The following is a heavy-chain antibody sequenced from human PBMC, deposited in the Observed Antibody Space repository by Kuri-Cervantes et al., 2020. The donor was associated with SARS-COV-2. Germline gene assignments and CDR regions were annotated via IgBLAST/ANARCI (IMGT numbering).Heavy chain of an antibody. CDR3: ARNSAFSSSWPLDN. J-gene: IGHJ4*02. CDR1: GGSITSSAYY. V-gene: IGHV4-39*01. D-gene: IGHD6-13*01. Sequence: SETLSLTCTVSGGSITSSAYYWGWVRQPPGKGLEWIATIYHSGSTYYNPSLKSRVTISIDTPKNQFSLKLSSVTAADTAVYYCARNSAFSSSWPLDNWGQGTLVTVSS. CDR2: IYHSGST.